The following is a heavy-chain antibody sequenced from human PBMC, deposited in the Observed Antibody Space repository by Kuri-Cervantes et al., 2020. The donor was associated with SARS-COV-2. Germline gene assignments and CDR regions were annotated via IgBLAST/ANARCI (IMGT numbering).Heavy chain of an antibody. V-gene: IGHV4-59*01. CDR1: GGSISSYY. CDR3: ARDNVLFSGSGFDY. J-gene: IGHJ4*02. CDR2: FYSSGVT. D-gene: IGHD1-26*01. Sequence: ESLKISCSVSGGSISSYYWGWIRQPPGKGLEWIGYFYSSGVTNYNPPLKSRVTISVDTSKNQLSLILSSVTAEDTAVYYCARDNVLFSGSGFDYWGQGTLVTVSS.